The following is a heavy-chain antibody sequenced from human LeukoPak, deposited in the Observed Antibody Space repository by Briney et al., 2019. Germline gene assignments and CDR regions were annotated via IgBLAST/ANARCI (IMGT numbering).Heavy chain of an antibody. CDR3: ARDRSVVRGVVIIFDY. CDR2: ISANNGNT. Sequence: ASVKVSCKASGYTFTNYGISWARQAPGQGLEWMGWISANNGNTNYAQKFQGRVTMTTDTSTSTAYMEVRSLTSDDTAVYYCARDRSVVRGVVIIFDYWGQGTLVTVSS. V-gene: IGHV1-18*01. CDR1: GYTFTNYG. J-gene: IGHJ4*02. D-gene: IGHD3-10*01.